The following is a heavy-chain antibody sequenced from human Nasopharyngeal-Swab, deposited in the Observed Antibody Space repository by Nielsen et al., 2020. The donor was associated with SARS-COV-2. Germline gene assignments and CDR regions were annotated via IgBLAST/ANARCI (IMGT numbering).Heavy chain of an antibody. CDR3: ARVQGYCTGGSCYSVFYYFAMDV. Sequence: GESLKISCKGSGYSFTNYWIDWVRQMPGKGLEWMGIIYPGDSETRYSPSFEGQVTISVDKSISTAYLQWSSLKASDTAMYYCARVQGYCTGGSCYSVFYYFAMDVWGQGTTVTVSS. V-gene: IGHV5-51*01. CDR1: GYSFTNYW. J-gene: IGHJ6*02. D-gene: IGHD2-15*01. CDR2: IYPGDSET.